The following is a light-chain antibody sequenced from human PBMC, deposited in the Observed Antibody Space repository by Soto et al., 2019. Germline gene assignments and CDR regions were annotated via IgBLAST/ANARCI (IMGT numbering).Light chain of an antibody. J-gene: IGKJ5*01. CDR2: DAS. CDR1: QSVSSN. Sequence: DIVMTHSPATVSVTPGERAYLSCRASQSVSSNLAWYQQKPGQAPRLIIYDASNRATGIPARFSGSGYGTDFNLTISSLETEDFAVYYCQQRSNWPPTFGQGTRLEIK. CDR3: QQRSNWPPT. V-gene: IGKV3-11*01.